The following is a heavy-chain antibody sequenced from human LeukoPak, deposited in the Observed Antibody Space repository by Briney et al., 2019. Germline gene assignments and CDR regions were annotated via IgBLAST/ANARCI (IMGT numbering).Heavy chain of an antibody. CDR3: ARYYDSSGYLAAFDI. V-gene: IGHV4-34*10. D-gene: IGHD3-22*01. Sequence: SETLSLTCAVYGGSFSGYYWSWIRQPPGKGLEWIGEINHSGSTNYNPSLKSRVTMSVDTSKNQFSLKLSSVTAADTAVYYCARYYDSSGYLAAFDIWGQGTMVTVSS. J-gene: IGHJ3*02. CDR2: INHSGST. CDR1: GGSFSGYY.